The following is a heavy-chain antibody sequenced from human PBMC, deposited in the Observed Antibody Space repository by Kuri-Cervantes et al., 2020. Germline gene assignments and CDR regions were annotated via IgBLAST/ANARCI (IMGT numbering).Heavy chain of an antibody. CDR2: IYPGDSDT. CDR1: GYSFTKYW. D-gene: IGHD6-13*01. V-gene: IGHV5-51*01. CDR3: ARPVVAAAGQRAWAFDI. Sequence: GESLKISCKGSGYSFTKYWLGWVRQMPGKGLEWMGIIYPGDSDTRYSPSFQGQVTISADKSISTAYLQWSSLKASDTAMYYCARPVVAAAGQRAWAFDIWGQGTMVTVSS. J-gene: IGHJ3*02.